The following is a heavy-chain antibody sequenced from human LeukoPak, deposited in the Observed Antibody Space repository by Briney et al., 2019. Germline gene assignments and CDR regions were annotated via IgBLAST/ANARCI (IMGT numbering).Heavy chain of an antibody. CDR2: IYHSGST. J-gene: IGHJ4*02. CDR1: GGSFSGYY. V-gene: IGHV4-59*08. CDR3: ARHPVAGSSWYDY. D-gene: IGHD6-13*01. Sequence: SETLSLTCAVYGGSFSGYYWSWIRQPPGKGLEWIGYIYHSGSTNYNPSLKSRVTISVDTSKNQFSLKLSSVTAADTAVYYCARHPVAGSSWYDYWGQGTLVTVSS.